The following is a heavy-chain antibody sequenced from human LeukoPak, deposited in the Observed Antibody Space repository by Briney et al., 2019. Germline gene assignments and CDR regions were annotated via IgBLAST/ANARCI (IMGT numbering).Heavy chain of an antibody. D-gene: IGHD3-22*01. CDR3: ARQDWDYYDSSGYSRSHAFDI. CDR1: GYSFTSYW. J-gene: IGHJ3*02. CDR2: IYPGDSDT. Sequence: GESLKISCKGSGYSFTSYWIGWVRQMSGKGLEWMGIIYPGDSDTRYSPSFQGQVTISADKSISTAYLQWSSLKASDTAMYYCARQDWDYYDSSGYSRSHAFDIWGQGTMVTVSS. V-gene: IGHV5-51*01.